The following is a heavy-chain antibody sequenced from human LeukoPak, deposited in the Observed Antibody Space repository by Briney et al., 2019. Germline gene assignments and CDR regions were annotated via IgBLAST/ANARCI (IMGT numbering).Heavy chain of an antibody. CDR2: IYYSGST. V-gene: IGHV4-59*11. CDR3: AVASPGPSFDY. Sequence: SSETLSLTCTVSGGSISSHYWSWIRQPPGKGLEWIGYIYYSGSTNYNPSLKSRVTISVDTSKNQFSLKLSSVTAADTAVYYCAVASPGPSFDYWGQGTLVTVSS. CDR1: GGSISSHY. J-gene: IGHJ4*02.